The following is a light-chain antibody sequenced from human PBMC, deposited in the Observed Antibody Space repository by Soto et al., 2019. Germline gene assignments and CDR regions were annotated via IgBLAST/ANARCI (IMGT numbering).Light chain of an antibody. Sequence: QSALTQPASVSASPGQSITISCTGASSDVGAYDYVSWFQQHSGKAPKLLIYEVNHRASGVSNRFFGSKSGNTASLTISGLQAEDEADYYCSAFSTNNIWIFGGGTKLTVL. V-gene: IGLV2-14*01. CDR1: SSDVGAYDY. CDR2: EVN. CDR3: SAFSTNNIWI. J-gene: IGLJ2*01.